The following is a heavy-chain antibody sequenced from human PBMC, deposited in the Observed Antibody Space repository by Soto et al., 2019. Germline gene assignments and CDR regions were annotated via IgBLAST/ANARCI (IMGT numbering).Heavy chain of an antibody. CDR3: ARQIYDSDTGPNFQYYFDS. D-gene: IGHD3-22*01. CDR2: IDPSDSQT. CDR1: GYSFAGYW. Sequence: GESLKISCKGSGYSFAGYWITWVRQKPGKGLEWMGQIDPSDSQTYYSPSFRGHVTISVTKSITTVFLQWSSLRASDTAMYYCARQIYDSDTGPNFQYYFDSWGQGTPVTVSS. V-gene: IGHV5-10-1*01. J-gene: IGHJ4*02.